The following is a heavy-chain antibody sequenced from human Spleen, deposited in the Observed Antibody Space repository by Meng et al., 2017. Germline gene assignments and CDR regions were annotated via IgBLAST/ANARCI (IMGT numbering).Heavy chain of an antibody. D-gene: IGHD6-13*01. Sequence: ASVKVSCKASGYTFTGYYMHWVRQAPGQGLEWMGWINPNSGGTNYAQRFQGRVTMTRDTSISTAYMELSRLISDDTAVYYCARGPLAAAGRNWFDPWGQGTLVTVSS. V-gene: IGHV1-2*02. CDR2: INPNSGGT. CDR1: GYTFTGYY. CDR3: ARGPLAAAGRNWFDP. J-gene: IGHJ5*02.